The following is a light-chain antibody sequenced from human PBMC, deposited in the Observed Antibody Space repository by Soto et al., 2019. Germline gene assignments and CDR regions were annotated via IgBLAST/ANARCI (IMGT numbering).Light chain of an antibody. CDR2: GAS. J-gene: IGKJ4*01. CDR3: QQYVNSLS. V-gene: IGKV3-20*01. CDR1: DYVSSNY. Sequence: EIVLTQSPGTLSLSPGQRDTVSCRASDYVSSNYLAWYQQKPGQAPRLLIYGASSRVTGVPDRFSGSGSGTHFTLTITRLQPEDFAVYYCQQYVNSLSFGGGTKVEVK.